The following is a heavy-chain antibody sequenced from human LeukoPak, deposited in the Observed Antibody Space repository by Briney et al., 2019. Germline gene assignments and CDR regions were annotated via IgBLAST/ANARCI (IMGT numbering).Heavy chain of an antibody. CDR1: GFSLSTSGMR. J-gene: IGHJ3*02. D-gene: IGHD3-10*01. CDR2: IDWDDDK. Sequence: SGPALVKPTQTLTLTCTFSGFSLSTSGMRVSWIRQPPGKALEWLARIDWDDDKFYSTSLKTRLTISKDTSKNQVVLTMTNMDPVDTATYYRARMVRGADAFDIWGQGTVVTVSS. V-gene: IGHV2-70*04. CDR3: ARMVRGADAFDI.